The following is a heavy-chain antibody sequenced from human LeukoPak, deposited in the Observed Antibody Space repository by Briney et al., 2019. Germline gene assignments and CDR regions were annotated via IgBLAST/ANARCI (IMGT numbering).Heavy chain of an antibody. D-gene: IGHD3-22*01. CDR1: GGTFSSYA. J-gene: IGHJ5*02. V-gene: IGHV1-18*01. CDR3: ARDAYYDSSGYSLPRFDP. CDR2: ISAYNGNT. Sequence: ASVKVSCKASGGTFSSYAISWVRQAPGQGLEWMGWISAYNGNTNYAQKLQGRVTMTTDTSTSTAYMELRSLRSDDTAVYYCARDAYYDSSGYSLPRFDPWGQGTLVTVSS.